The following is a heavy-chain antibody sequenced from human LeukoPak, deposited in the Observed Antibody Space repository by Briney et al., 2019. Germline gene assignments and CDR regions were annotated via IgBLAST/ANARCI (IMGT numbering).Heavy chain of an antibody. V-gene: IGHV3-15*01. CDR2: IKKKTDGGTT. Sequence: GGSLRLSCAASGFTFTSAWMSWVRQAPGKGLEWVGRIKKKTDGGTTDYAAPVKGRFTISRDDSKNTLYLQMNSLKTEDTAVYYCTTDPRIGRFFDDWGQGTLVTVSS. J-gene: IGHJ4*02. D-gene: IGHD3-16*01. CDR3: TTDPRIGRFFDD. CDR1: GFTFTSAW.